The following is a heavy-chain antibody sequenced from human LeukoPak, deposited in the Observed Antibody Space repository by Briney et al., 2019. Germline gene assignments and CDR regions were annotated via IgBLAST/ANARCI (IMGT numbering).Heavy chain of an antibody. CDR2: ISSTSSYI. J-gene: IGHJ4*02. D-gene: IGHD3-10*01. CDR3: ARGEYGSGSYHIDY. CDR1: GFTFSSYS. Sequence: GGSLRLSCAASGFTFSSYSMNWVRQAPGKGLEWVSYISSTSSYIYYADSVKGRFTISRDNAKNSLYLQMNSLRAEGTAVYYCARGEYGSGSYHIDYRGQGTLVTVSS. V-gene: IGHV3-21*05.